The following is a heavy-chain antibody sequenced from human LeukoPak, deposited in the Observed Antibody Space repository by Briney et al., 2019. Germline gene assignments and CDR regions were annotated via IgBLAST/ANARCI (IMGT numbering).Heavy chain of an antibody. CDR1: GGSISSSSYY. V-gene: IGHV4-39*07. J-gene: IGHJ5*02. Sequence: PSETLSLTCTVSGGSISSSSYYWGWIRQPPGKGLEWIGEINHSGSTNYNPSLKSRVTISVDTSKNQFSLKLSSVAAADTAVYYCARGFTYDSSKEYWFDPWGQGTLVTVSS. D-gene: IGHD3-22*01. CDR2: INHSGST. CDR3: ARGFTYDSSKEYWFDP.